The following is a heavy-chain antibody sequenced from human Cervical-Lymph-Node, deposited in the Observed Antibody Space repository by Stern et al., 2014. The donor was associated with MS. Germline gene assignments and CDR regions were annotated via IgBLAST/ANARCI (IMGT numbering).Heavy chain of an antibody. J-gene: IGHJ4*02. D-gene: IGHD3-9*01. V-gene: IGHV1-8*01. CDR2: MSPHRGNR. CDR3: ARAGFSYGISRISRHSLDY. CDR1: RYTFINYD. Sequence: VQLVQSGADVKKPGASVKVSCRASRYTFINYDINWVRQAPGQGLEWMGYMSPHRGNRGVAQKFHGRVTMTRDPSIDTAYLHLSNLRSEDTAVYYCARAGFSYGISRISRHSLDYWGQGTQVTVSS.